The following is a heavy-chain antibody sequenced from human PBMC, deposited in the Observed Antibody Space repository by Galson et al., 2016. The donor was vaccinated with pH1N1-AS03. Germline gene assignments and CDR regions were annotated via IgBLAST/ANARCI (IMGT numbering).Heavy chain of an antibody. CDR1: GYTFTDDN. V-gene: IGHV1-69-2*01. D-gene: IGHD3-9*01. J-gene: IGHJ4*02. CDR2: VDPDTSKT. Sequence: GKVSCKVSGYTFTDDNMHWVQQAPGKGLEWMGLVDPDTSKTKYAENFQGRVTSTRDTSATTAYMDLRSLRSEDTAMYYCARGVVAGNYGYFDSWGQGTLVTVSS. CDR3: ARGVVAGNYGYFDS.